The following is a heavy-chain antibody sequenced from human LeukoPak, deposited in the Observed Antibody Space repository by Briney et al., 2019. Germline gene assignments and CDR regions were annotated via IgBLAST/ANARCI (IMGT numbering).Heavy chain of an antibody. CDR3: ARDRISYGDAFYYYYYYMDV. CDR2: IIPIFGTA. D-gene: IGHD5-18*01. CDR1: GGTFSSYA. V-gene: IGHV1-69*06. Sequence: ASVKVSCKASGGTFSSYAISWVRQAPGQGLEWMGGIIPIFGTANYAQKFQGRVTITADKSTSTAYMELSSLRSEDTAVYYCARDRISYGDAFYYYYYYMDVWGKGTTVTVSS. J-gene: IGHJ6*03.